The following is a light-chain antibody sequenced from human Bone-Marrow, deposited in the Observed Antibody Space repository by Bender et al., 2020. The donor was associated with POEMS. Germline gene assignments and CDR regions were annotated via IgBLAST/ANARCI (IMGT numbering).Light chain of an antibody. CDR2: GVT. V-gene: IGLV2-14*01. Sequence: QSVLTQPPLASGTPGQRVTISCTGTSSDVGGHNYVSWYQQHPGKAPKLLIHGVTNRPSGVSNRFSGSKSGNTASLTISGLQAEDEADYYCNSYADSSTPWVFGGGTQLTVL. CDR1: SSDVGGHNY. J-gene: IGLJ3*02. CDR3: NSYADSSTPWV.